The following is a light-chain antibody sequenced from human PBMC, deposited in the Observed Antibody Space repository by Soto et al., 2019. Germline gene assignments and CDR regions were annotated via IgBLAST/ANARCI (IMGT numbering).Light chain of an antibody. CDR2: AAS. CDR1: QSISRH. Sequence: DIQMTQSPSSLSASVGDRVTITCRASQSISRHLNWYQQKPGRAPNLLIYAASSLQSGVPSRFSGSGSGTDFNLTVGSLQPEDFATYYCQQSYSSPPLFTFGPGTKVD. V-gene: IGKV1-39*01. CDR3: QQSYSSPPLFT. J-gene: IGKJ3*01.